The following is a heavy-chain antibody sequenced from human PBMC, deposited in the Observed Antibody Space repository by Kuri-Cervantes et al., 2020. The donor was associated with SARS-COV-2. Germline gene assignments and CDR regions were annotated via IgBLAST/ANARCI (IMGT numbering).Heavy chain of an antibody. V-gene: IGHV3-30*18. CDR3: AKDQGDSYGISYFDY. Sequence: GESLKISCAASGFTFSSYGMHWVRQAPDKGLEWVAVISYDGSNKYYADSVKGRFTISRDNSKNTLYLQMNSLRAEDTAVYYCAKDQGDSYGISYFDYWGQGTLVTVSS. CDR2: ISYDGSNK. J-gene: IGHJ4*02. D-gene: IGHD5-18*01. CDR1: GFTFSSYG.